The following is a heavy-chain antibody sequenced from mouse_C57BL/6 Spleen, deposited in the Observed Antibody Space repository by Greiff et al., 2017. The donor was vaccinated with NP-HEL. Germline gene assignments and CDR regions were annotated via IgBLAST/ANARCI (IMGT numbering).Heavy chain of an antibody. CDR2: IDPENGDT. D-gene: IGHD1-1*01. J-gene: IGHJ2*01. V-gene: IGHV14-4*01. CDR1: GFNIKDDY. Sequence: EVQLQQSGAELVRPGASVKLSCTASGFNIKDDYMHWVKQRPEQGLEWIGWIDPENGDTEYASKFQGKATITADTSSNTAYLQLSSLTSEDTAVYYCTSPSTVFDYWGQGTTLTVSS. CDR3: TSPSTVFDY.